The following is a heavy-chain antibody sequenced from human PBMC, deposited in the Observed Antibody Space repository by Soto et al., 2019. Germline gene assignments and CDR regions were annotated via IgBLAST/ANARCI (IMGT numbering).Heavy chain of an antibody. D-gene: IGHD6-6*01. CDR3: ARGLRSVLDY. CDR2: ISNDENIN. V-gene: IGHV3-33*01. J-gene: IGHJ4*02. CDR1: GFTFSNFG. Sequence: GGTLRLSCVASGFTFSNFGMHWVRQAPGKGLEWVAVISNDENINQYADSVRGRFAISRDNSKNTLYLQMTSLRAEDTAIYYCARGLRSVLDYWGQGTLVTVSS.